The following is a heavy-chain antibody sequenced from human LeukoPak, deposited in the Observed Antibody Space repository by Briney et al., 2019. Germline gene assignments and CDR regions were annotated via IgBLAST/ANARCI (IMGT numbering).Heavy chain of an antibody. J-gene: IGHJ4*02. CDR3: ARDLNGGKYSSSWYELDY. Sequence: PGGSLRLSCAASGFTFSSYSMNWVRQAPGKGLEWVSSISSSSSYIYYADSVKGRFTISRDNAKNSLYLQMNSLRAEDTAVYYCARDLNGGKYSSSWYELDYWGQGTLVTVSS. V-gene: IGHV3-21*01. CDR1: GFTFSSYS. CDR2: ISSSSSYI. D-gene: IGHD6-13*01.